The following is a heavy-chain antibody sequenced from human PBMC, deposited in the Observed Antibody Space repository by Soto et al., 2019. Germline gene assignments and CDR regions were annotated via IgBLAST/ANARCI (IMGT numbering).Heavy chain of an antibody. CDR3: ARERRPPQHWYFDL. J-gene: IGHJ2*01. CDR2: INHRGSA. CDR1: GGSFSDYY. V-gene: IGHV4-34*01. D-gene: IGHD6-13*01. Sequence: QVHLQQWGAGLLKPSETLSLTCAVYGGSFSDYYWSWIRQPPGKGLGWIGEINHRGSANYNPSLKSRVTISVDTSKKQFSLKLSSVTAADTAVYYCARERRPPQHWYFDLWGRGTLVTVSS.